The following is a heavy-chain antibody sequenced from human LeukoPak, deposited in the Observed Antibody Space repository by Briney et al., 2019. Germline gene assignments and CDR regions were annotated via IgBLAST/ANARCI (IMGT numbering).Heavy chain of an antibody. Sequence: ASVKVSCKASGYTFTSYDINWVRQATGLGLEWMGWMNPNSGNTGYAQKFQGRVTMTRNTSISTAYMELSSLRSEDTAVYYCATRYCSSTSCPDYWGQGTLVTVSA. CDR2: MNPNSGNT. J-gene: IGHJ4*02. CDR1: GYTFTSYD. D-gene: IGHD2-2*01. V-gene: IGHV1-8*01. CDR3: ATRYCSSTSCPDY.